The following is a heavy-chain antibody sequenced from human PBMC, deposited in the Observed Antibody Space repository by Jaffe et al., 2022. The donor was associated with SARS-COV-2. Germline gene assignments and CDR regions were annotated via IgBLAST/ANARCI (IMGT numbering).Heavy chain of an antibody. D-gene: IGHD1-26*01. Sequence: QVQLVQSGAEVKKPGASVKVSCKASGYTFTSYYMHWVRQAPGQGLEWMGIINPSGGSTSYAQKLQGRVTMTRDTSTSTVYMELSSLRSEDTAVYYCARDPYIQSGSYSSEDNAFDIWGQGTMVTVSS. V-gene: IGHV1-46*04. CDR2: INPSGGST. CDR1: GYTFTSYY. CDR3: ARDPYIQSGSYSSEDNAFDI. J-gene: IGHJ3*02.